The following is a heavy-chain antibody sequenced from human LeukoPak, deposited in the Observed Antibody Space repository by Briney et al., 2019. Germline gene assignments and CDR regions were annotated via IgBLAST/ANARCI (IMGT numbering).Heavy chain of an antibody. CDR1: GYTFTGYY. CDR3: ARVELAYYDSSGYYSYYYGMDV. D-gene: IGHD3-22*01. V-gene: IGHV1-2*02. Sequence: ASVKVSCKASGYTFTGYYMRWVRQAPGQGLEWMGWINPNSGGTNYAQKFQGRVTMTRDTSISTAYMELSRLRSDDTAVYYCARVELAYYDSSGYYSYYYGMDVWGQGTTVTVSS. J-gene: IGHJ6*02. CDR2: INPNSGGT.